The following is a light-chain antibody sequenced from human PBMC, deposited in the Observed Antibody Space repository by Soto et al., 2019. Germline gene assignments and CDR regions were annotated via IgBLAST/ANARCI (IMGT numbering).Light chain of an antibody. J-gene: IGLJ1*01. CDR3: KSYAGSNTDV. CDR2: EVV. V-gene: IGLV2-8*01. Sequence: QSVLAQPPSASGSPGQSVSISCTGTKNDIGVYDFVSWYQHHPGKAPRLIIYEVVQRPSGVPDRFSGSKSGNTASLTVSGLQAADEADYFSKSYAGSNTDVFGSGTKVTVL. CDR1: KNDIGVYDF.